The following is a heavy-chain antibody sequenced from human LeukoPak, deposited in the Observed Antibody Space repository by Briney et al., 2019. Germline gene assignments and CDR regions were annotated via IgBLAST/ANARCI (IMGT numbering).Heavy chain of an antibody. CDR1: GGSISSYY. Sequence: SETLSLTCTVSGGSISSYYWSWIRQPAGKGLEWIGRIYTSGSISGNTNYNPSLKSRVTMSVDRSKNQFSLKLSSVTAADTAVSYCARDRYYYDSSTYYSAFHTWGQGTMVTVSS. CDR2: IYTSGSISGNT. J-gene: IGHJ3*02. V-gene: IGHV4-4*07. CDR3: ARDRYYYDSSTYYSAFHT. D-gene: IGHD3-22*01.